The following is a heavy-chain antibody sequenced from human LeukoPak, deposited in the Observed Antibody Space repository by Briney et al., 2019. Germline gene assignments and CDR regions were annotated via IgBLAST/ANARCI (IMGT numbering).Heavy chain of an antibody. CDR1: GFTFSNYE. J-gene: IGHJ4*02. D-gene: IGHD3-9*01. CDR3: AKVDFDYGDS. Sequence: GGSLRLSCAASGFTFSNYEMSWVRQAPGKGLEWVSYINSRVSTTYYADSVKGRFTISRDNAKSSLYLQMNSLRVEDTAVYYCAKVDFDYGDSWGQGTLVTVSS. V-gene: IGHV3-48*03. CDR2: INSRVSTT.